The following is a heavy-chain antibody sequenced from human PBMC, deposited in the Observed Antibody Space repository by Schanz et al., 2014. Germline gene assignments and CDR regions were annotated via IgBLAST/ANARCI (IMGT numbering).Heavy chain of an antibody. J-gene: IGHJ4*01. CDR3: ATPGINGHRLHY. V-gene: IGHV3-11*06. Sequence: QVQLLESGGGLVNPGGSLRLSCAASGFSFSDYYMTWIRQAPGKGLEWVSYISGNSENTMYADSVKGRFTISRDNAKKSLLLHMNSLRAEDTAMYYCATPGINGHRLHYWGQGTLVAVSS. D-gene: IGHD2-8*01. CDR1: GFSFSDYY. CDR2: ISGNSENT.